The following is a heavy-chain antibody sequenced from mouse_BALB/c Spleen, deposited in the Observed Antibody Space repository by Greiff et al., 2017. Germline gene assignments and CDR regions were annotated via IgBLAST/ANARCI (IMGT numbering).Heavy chain of an antibody. CDR1: GYTFTSYW. V-gene: IGHV1-7*01. CDR3: ARDGSSYLDY. J-gene: IGHJ2*01. D-gene: IGHD1-1*01. Sequence: QVQLQQSGAELAKPGASVKMSCKASGYTFTSYWMHWVKQRPGQGLEWIGYINPSTGYTEYNQKFKGKATLTVDKSSSTAYMELSSLTSEDSAVYYCARDGSSYLDYWGQGTTLTVYS. CDR2: INPSTGYT.